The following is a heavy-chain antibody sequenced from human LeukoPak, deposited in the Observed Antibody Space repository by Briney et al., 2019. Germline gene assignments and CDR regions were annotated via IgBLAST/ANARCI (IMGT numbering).Heavy chain of an antibody. CDR3: ARGVLLTMVRGDHFDY. CDR2: ISSSSSYI. Sequence: GGSLRLSCAASGFTFSSYSMNWVRQAPGKGLEWVSSISSSSSYIYYADSVKGRFTISRDNAKNSLYLQMNSLRAEDTAVYYCARGVLLTMVRGDHFDYWGQGTLVTVSS. J-gene: IGHJ4*02. CDR1: GFTFSSYS. D-gene: IGHD3-10*01. V-gene: IGHV3-21*01.